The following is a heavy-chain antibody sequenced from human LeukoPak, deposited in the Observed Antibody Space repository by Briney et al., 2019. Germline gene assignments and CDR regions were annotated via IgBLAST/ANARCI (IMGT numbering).Heavy chain of an antibody. CDR1: GGSFSGYY. V-gene: IGHV4-34*01. CDR3: ATYSDGWHYFDH. Sequence: SETLSLTCAVYGGSFSGYYWSWIRQPPGKGLEWIGEINHSGSTNYNPSLKSRVTISVDTSKNQFSLKLTSVTAADTAVYYCATYSDGWHYFDHWGQGTLVTVSS. D-gene: IGHD5-24*01. J-gene: IGHJ4*02. CDR2: INHSGST.